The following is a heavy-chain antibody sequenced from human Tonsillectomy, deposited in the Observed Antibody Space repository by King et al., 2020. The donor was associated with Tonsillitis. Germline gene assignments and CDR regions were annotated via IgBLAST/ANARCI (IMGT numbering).Heavy chain of an antibody. CDR2: IYHDDSDT. V-gene: IGHV5-51*01. D-gene: IGHD2-8*01. CDR1: GYSFTSYW. Sequence: MQLVQSGAEVKKHGEALKISCKGSGYSFTSYWNGWVRQMPGKGLEWMGLIYHDDSDTRYSPSLKGQVTISADKSISTAYLQWSSLKASDTAMYYCARGGLDCTKGVCYNLQGYSSYGMDFWGQGTTVTVSS. J-gene: IGHJ6*02. CDR3: ARGGLDCTKGVCYNLQGYSSYGMDF.